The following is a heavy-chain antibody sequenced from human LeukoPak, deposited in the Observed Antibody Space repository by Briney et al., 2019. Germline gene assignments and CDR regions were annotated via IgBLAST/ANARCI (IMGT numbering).Heavy chain of an antibody. V-gene: IGHV3-30*02. CDR2: IGFNRRDV. CDR3: VKEIR. J-gene: IGHJ4*02. CDR1: GFTFSSYG. Sequence: GGSLRLSCAASGFTFSSYGMNWVRQAPGKGLEWIGFIGFNRRDVYYADTVKGRFTLSRDNAEKTLYLEMTSLRAEDTAVYYCVKEIRWGQGTLVIASS.